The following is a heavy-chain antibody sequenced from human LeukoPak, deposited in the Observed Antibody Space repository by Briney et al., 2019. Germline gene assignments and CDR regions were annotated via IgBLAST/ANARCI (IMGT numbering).Heavy chain of an antibody. CDR3: ARARQGAGTYAFDI. V-gene: IGHV1-2*02. CDR2: ISPNSGDT. D-gene: IGHD6-13*01. J-gene: IGHJ3*02. CDR1: GYTFTFHY. Sequence: GASVTLSFKASGYTFTFHYMQWVWHAPGQGLELMGWISPNSGDTLHAQKFQGRVTMARDTSINTAYMELSNLRSDDTAVYYCARARQGAGTYAFDIWGQGTMVTVSS.